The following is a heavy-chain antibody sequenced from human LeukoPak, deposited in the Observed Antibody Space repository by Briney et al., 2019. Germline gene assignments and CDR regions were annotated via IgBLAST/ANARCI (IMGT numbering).Heavy chain of an antibody. Sequence: SQTLSLTCAVSGGSISSGGYYWSWIRQHPGKGLEWIGYIYYSGSTYYNPSLKSRVTISADTSKNQFSLKLSSVTAADTAVYYCGRGRTEDGMDVWGQGTTVTVSS. CDR3: GRGRTEDGMDV. CDR1: GGSISSGGYY. D-gene: IGHD1-1*01. CDR2: IYYSGST. J-gene: IGHJ6*02. V-gene: IGHV4-31*11.